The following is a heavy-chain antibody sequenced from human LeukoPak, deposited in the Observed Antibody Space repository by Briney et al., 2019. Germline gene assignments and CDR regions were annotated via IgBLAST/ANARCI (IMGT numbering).Heavy chain of an antibody. Sequence: GGSLRLSCAASGFTFSSYAMSWVRQAPGKGLEWVSGISGSGDNTYYADSVKGRFTISRDNSKNTLYLQMNSLRAGDTAVYYCAKTLHSYGYFDYWGQGTLVTVSS. V-gene: IGHV3-23*01. J-gene: IGHJ4*02. D-gene: IGHD5-18*01. CDR1: GFTFSSYA. CDR2: ISGSGDNT. CDR3: AKTLHSYGYFDY.